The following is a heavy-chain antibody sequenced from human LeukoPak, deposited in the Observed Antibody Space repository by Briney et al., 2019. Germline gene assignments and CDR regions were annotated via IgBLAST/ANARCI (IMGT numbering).Heavy chain of an antibody. CDR2: IYYTGST. Sequence: SETLSLTCAVSGGSISGGKDFWGWIRQSPGKGLEWIGSIYYTGSTYYNPSLKSRVTISVDTSKSEFSLMVHSVTAADTAMYYCTRRGITYSTSFFDSWGQGTLVTVAS. J-gene: IGHJ4*02. D-gene: IGHD6-13*01. V-gene: IGHV4-39*01. CDR1: GGSISGGKDF. CDR3: TRRGITYSTSFFDS.